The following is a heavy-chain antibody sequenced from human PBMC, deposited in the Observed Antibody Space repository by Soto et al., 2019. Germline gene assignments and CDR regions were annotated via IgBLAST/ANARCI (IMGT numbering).Heavy chain of an antibody. CDR1: GGSISSYY. D-gene: IGHD4-17*01. J-gene: IGHJ4*02. CDR2: INHRGST. CDR3: ATRLPTDY. Sequence: TLSLTCTVSGGSISSYYWSWIRQPPGKGLEWIGEINHRGSTNYNPSLKSRVTISVDTSKKQFSLNLSSVTAADTAVYYCATRLPTDYWGQGTLVTVSS. V-gene: IGHV4-34*01.